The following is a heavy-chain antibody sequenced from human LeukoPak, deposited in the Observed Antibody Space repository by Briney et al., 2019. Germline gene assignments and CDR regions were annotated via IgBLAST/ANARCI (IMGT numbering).Heavy chain of an antibody. D-gene: IGHD3-10*01. Sequence: PGGSLVLSCTFSGFTFSSYWMSWVRQAPGKGLEWVALISYDGDNEYYADSVKGRFTVSRDNSKNTLYLQMNSLRAEDTAVYYCAKDPTQHTYYYGSGSYPWGQGTLVTVSS. J-gene: IGHJ5*02. CDR3: AKDPTQHTYYYGSGSYP. CDR1: GFTFSSYW. V-gene: IGHV3-30*18. CDR2: ISYDGDNE.